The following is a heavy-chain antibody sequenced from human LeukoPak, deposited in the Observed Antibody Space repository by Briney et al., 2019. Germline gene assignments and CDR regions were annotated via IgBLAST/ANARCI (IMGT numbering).Heavy chain of an antibody. D-gene: IGHD2-15*01. CDR2: ISPNSGGS. J-gene: IGHJ4*02. CDR1: GYTFTDYY. V-gene: IGHV1-2*03. CDR3: ARPPRGYCSGGTCQDY. Sequence: LVASVKVSCKASGYTFTDYYIHWVRQAPGQGLEWMGWISPNSGGSNFAQKFQGRVTMTRNTSISTAYMELSRLRSDDTAVYCCARPPRGYCSGGTCQDYWGQGSLVTVSS.